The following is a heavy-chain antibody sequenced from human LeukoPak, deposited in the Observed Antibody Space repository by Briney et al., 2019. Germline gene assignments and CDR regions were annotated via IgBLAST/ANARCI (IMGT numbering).Heavy chain of an antibody. V-gene: IGHV3-7*01. Sequence: GGSLRLSCAASGFTFSSYWMSWVRQAPGKGLEWVANIKKDGSEKYYVDSVKGRFTISRDNAKTSLYLQMNSLRAEDTAVYYCARYRSRYDSSGYYYRPYYYYYMDVWGKGTTVTISS. CDR3: ARYRSRYDSSGYYYRPYYYYYMDV. J-gene: IGHJ6*03. CDR1: GFTFSSYW. D-gene: IGHD3-22*01. CDR2: IKKDGSEK.